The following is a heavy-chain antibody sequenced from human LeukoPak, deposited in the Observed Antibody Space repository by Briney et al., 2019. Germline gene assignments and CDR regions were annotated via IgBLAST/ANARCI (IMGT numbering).Heavy chain of an antibody. Sequence: ASVKVSCEASGHTFISYGISWVRQAPGQGLEWMGWISAYNGNTNYAQKLQGRVTMTTDTSTSIAYMELRSLRSDDTAVYYCARVGAVAGCDYWGQGTLVTVSS. V-gene: IGHV1-18*01. CDR3: ARVGAVAGCDY. D-gene: IGHD6-19*01. J-gene: IGHJ4*02. CDR1: GHTFISYG. CDR2: ISAYNGNT.